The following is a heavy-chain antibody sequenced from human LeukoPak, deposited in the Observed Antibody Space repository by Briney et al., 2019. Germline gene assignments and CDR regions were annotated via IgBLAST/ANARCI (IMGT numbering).Heavy chain of an antibody. J-gene: IGHJ6*02. D-gene: IGHD3-10*01. CDR1: GGSISSYY. Sequence: PSETLSLTCTVSGGSISSYYWSWIRQPPGKGLEWIGYIYYSGSTNYNPSLKSRVTISVDTSKNQFSLKLSSVTAADTAVYYCARDTARPDYYGSGSYPHYGMDVWGQGTTVTASS. CDR3: ARDTARPDYYGSGSYPHYGMDV. CDR2: IYYSGST. V-gene: IGHV4-59*01.